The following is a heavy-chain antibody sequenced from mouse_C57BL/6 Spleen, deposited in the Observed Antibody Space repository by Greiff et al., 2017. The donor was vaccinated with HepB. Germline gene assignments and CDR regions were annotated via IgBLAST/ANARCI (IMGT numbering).Heavy chain of an antibody. J-gene: IGHJ3*01. Sequence: EVKLEESGAELVRPGASVKLSCTASGFNIKDYYMHWVKQRPEQGLEWIGSIDPDDGDTEYAPKFQGKATMTAETSASTAYLQLSSLTSEDTGVYYCTTVCYGSSLGFAYWGQGTLVTVSA. CDR2: IDPDDGDT. V-gene: IGHV14-1*01. CDR1: GFNIKDYY. D-gene: IGHD1-1*01. CDR3: TTVCYGSSLGFAY.